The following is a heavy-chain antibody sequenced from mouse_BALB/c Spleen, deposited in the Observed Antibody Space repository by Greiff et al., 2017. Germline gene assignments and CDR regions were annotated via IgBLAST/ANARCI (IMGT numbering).Heavy chain of an antibody. Sequence: VQLQQSGPELMKPGASVKISCKASGYSFTSYYMHWVKQSHGKSLEWIGYIDPFNGGTSYNQKFKDKATLTVDKSSSTAYMHLSSLTSEDSAVYYCARRMDYWGQGTTLTVSS. CDR3: ARRMDY. J-gene: IGHJ2*01. CDR2: IDPFNGGT. V-gene: IGHV1S135*01. CDR1: GYSFTSYY.